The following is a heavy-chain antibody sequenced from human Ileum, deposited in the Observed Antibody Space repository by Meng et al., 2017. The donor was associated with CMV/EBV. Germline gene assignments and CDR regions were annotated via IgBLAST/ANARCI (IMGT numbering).Heavy chain of an antibody. Sequence: SETLSLTCAVYGGSFSGYYWSWIRQPPGKGLEWIGEINHSGSTNYNPSLKSRVTISVDTSKNQFSLKLSSATAADTAVYYCARFRRKLNPYYYYYGMDVWGQGTMVTVSS. J-gene: IGHJ6*02. CDR1: GGSFSGYY. V-gene: IGHV4-34*01. CDR2: INHSGST. CDR3: ARFRRKLNPYYYYYGMDV. D-gene: IGHD6-6*01.